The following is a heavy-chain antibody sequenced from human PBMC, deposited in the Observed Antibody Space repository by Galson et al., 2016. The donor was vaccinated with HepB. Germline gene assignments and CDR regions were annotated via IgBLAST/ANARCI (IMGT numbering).Heavy chain of an antibody. Sequence: SLRLSCAASGFSVSRNYMTWVRQAPGKGLEWVSSIYSDGRTYYADSVKGRFTISRDNSKNTLFLQMNGLRADDTAVYYCARDIYEGAMDVWGQGTTVTVSS. J-gene: IGHJ6*02. D-gene: IGHD5/OR15-5a*01. CDR3: ARDIYEGAMDV. CDR1: GFSVSRNY. CDR2: IYSDGRT. V-gene: IGHV3-53*01.